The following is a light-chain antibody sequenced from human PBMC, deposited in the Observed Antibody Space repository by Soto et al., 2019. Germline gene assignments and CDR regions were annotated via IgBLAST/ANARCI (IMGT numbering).Light chain of an antibody. CDR2: GVS. CDR3: QHYDNSPLT. CDR1: QSVSRIY. V-gene: IGKV3-20*01. Sequence: DIGLTQSPGTLSLSQGERATLACRAIQSVSRIYLAWYQQKPGQAPRLLIYGVSNRATVIPDMFSGGESGTDFPLTLSRLEPEDFAVYYCQHYDNSPLTFRRGTKVEIK. J-gene: IGKJ4*01.